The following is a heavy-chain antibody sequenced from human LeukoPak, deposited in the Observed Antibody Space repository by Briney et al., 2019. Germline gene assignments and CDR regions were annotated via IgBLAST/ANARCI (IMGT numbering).Heavy chain of an antibody. Sequence: GGSLRLSCAASGFTFSSYGMHWVRQAPGKGLEWVAVISYDGSNKYYADSVKGRFTISRDNSKNTLYLQMNSLRAEDTALYYCAKEQARIVEDGDCFDYWGQGTLVTVSS. CDR3: AKEQARIVEDGDCFDY. D-gene: IGHD6-13*01. J-gene: IGHJ4*02. CDR2: ISYDGSNK. V-gene: IGHV3-30*18. CDR1: GFTFSSYG.